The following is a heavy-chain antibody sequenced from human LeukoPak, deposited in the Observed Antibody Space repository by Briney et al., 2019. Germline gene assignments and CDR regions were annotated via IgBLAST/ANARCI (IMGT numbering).Heavy chain of an antibody. V-gene: IGHV4-4*07. J-gene: IGHJ4*02. CDR3: ATGGLFGESRGVY. D-gene: IGHD3-10*02. CDR2: IYTSGST. Sequence: IPSETLSLTCTVSGGSITIYYWSWIRQPAGKGLEWIGRIYTSGSTNYNPSLKSRVTMSVDTSKNQFSLKLNSLTAADTAVYYCATGGLFGESRGVYWGQGTLVTVSS. CDR1: GGSITIYY.